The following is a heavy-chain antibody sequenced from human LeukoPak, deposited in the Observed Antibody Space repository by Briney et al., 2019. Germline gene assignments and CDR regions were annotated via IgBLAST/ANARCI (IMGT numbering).Heavy chain of an antibody. V-gene: IGHV3-48*01. D-gene: IGHD6-13*01. CDR2: IHSTSSPI. CDR3: GRGGSTGSWFNY. Sequence: GGSLRLSCAASGFPFISFNMIWARQAPGKGLEWISYIHSTSSPIYYADSVKGRFTVSRDNAKNSLYLQMNSLTAEDTAVYYCGRGGSTGSWFNYWGQGTLVTVSS. J-gene: IGHJ4*02. CDR1: GFPFISFN.